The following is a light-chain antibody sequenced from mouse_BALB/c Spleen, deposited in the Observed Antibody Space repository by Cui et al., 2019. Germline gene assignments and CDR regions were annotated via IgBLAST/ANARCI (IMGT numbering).Light chain of an antibody. J-gene: IGKJ5*01. Sequence: QMNHSPSSLLTSLGETITITCHASQNINVWLSWYQQKPGNIPKLLIYKASNLHTGVPSRFSGSGSGTGFTLTISSLQPEDIATYYCQQGQSYPLTFGAGTKLELK. V-gene: IGKV11-125*01. CDR3: QQGQSYPLT. CDR1: QNINVW. CDR2: KAS.